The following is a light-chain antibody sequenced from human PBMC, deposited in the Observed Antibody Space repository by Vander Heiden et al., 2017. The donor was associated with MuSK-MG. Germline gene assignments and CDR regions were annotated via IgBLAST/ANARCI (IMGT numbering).Light chain of an antibody. Sequence: IHMTPSPSPLSASVGDRVTITCRASQGINIDLGWFQQKPGKAPKRLIYGASSLQSGVPSRFSGSGSGTEFTLTISSLQPEDFATYYCLQHNIYPYSFGQGTKLEIK. V-gene: IGKV1-17*01. J-gene: IGKJ2*03. CDR2: GAS. CDR3: LQHNIYPYS. CDR1: QGINID.